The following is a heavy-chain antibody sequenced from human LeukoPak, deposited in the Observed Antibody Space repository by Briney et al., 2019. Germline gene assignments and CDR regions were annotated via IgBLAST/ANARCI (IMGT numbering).Heavy chain of an antibody. CDR2: IYYSGST. J-gene: IGHJ3*02. CDR1: GGSISSGGYY. CDR3: ARGVDPRFVFHI. Sequence: PSQTLSVTCTVSGGSISSGGYYWSWIRQHPGKGMEWIGYIYYSGSTYYNPSLKSRVTISVDTSKNQFSLKLSSVTAADTAVYYCARGVDPRFVFHIWGQGTMVTVSS. D-gene: IGHD3-16*01. V-gene: IGHV4-31*03.